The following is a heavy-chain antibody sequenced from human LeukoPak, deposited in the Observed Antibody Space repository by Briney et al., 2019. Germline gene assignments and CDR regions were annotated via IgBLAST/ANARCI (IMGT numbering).Heavy chain of an antibody. J-gene: IGHJ4*02. V-gene: IGHV4-31*03. CDR2: IYYSGST. D-gene: IGHD3/OR15-3a*01. CDR1: GGSISSGGYY. CDR3: ARDLDGYFDY. Sequence: SETLSLTCTVSGGSISSGGYYWSWIRQHPGKGLEWIGYIYYSGSTYYNPSLKSRVTISVDTSKNQFSLKLSSVTAAETAVYYCARDLDGYFDYWGQGTLVTLSS.